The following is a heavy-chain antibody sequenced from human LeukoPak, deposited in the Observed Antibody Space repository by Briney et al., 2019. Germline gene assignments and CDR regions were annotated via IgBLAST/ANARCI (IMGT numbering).Heavy chain of an antibody. J-gene: IGHJ5*02. Sequence: GGSLRLSCAASGFTFSSYAMHWVRQAPGKGLEWVAVISYDGSNKYYADSVKGRFTISRDNSKNTLYLQMNSLRAEDTAVYYCARLQQNWFDPWGQGTLVTVSS. CDR3: ARLQQNWFDP. CDR2: ISYDGSNK. CDR1: GFTFSSYA. D-gene: IGHD4-11*01. V-gene: IGHV3-30-3*01.